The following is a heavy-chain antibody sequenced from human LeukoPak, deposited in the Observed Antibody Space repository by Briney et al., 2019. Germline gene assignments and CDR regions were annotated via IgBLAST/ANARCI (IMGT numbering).Heavy chain of an antibody. J-gene: IGHJ4*02. CDR2: INAGNGNT. CDR3: ARARDYYDSSGYDLYFDY. V-gene: IGHV1-3*01. CDR1: GYTFTSYA. Sequence: ASVTVSCTASGYTFTSYAMHWVRQAPGQRLEWMGWINAGNGNTKYSQKFQGRVTITRDTSASTAYMELSSLRSEDTAVYYCARARDYYDSSGYDLYFDYWGQGTLVTVSS. D-gene: IGHD3-22*01.